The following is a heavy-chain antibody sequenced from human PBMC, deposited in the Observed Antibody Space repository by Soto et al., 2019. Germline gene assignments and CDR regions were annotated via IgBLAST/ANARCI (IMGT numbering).Heavy chain of an antibody. CDR2: ISSNSRYV. J-gene: IGHJ4*02. D-gene: IGHD3-3*01. V-gene: IGHV3-21*01. CDR1: TGSFSGYH. Sequence: KPSETLSLTCAVYTGSFSGYHWSWVRQAPGKGLEWVSSISSNSRYVYYADSVKGRFTISRDNSKNTVYLQMNSLRAEDTAVYYCAKEFWSGPFDYWGQGTLVSVSS. CDR3: AKEFWSGPFDY.